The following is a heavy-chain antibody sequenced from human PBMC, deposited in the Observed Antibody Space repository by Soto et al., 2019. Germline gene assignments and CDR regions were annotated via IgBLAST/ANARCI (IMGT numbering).Heavy chain of an antibody. CDR1: GGSITNYY. J-gene: IGHJ6*02. CDR3: ARHGFGPLHGLVDV. V-gene: IGHV4-59*08. CDR2: INYDGYS. Sequence: QVQLQESGPGLVKPSETLSLTCTVSGGSITNYYCSWFRQPPGKGLEWIGYINYDGYSAYNLSLKGRVTLTRDASKTQSSLMLRSVTATDTAVYYCARHGFGPLHGLVDVWGPGTTVIVSS. D-gene: IGHD3-10*01.